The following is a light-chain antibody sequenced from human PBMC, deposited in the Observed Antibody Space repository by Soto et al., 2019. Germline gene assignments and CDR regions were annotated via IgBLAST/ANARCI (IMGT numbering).Light chain of an antibody. J-gene: IGKJ1*01. CDR1: QSISGK. CDR2: DAS. CDR3: QQYVSSPWA. Sequence: EIVMTQSPATLCLSPGERATLSCRASQSISGKLAWYQHRPGQAPRLLIYDASIRATGIPARFTGSGSGTDFTLTISRLEPEDFAVYYCQQYVSSPWAFGQGTKVDIK. V-gene: IGKV3-20*01.